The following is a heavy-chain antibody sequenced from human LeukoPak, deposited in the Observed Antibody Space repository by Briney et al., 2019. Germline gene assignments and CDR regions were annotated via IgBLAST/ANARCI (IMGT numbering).Heavy chain of an antibody. CDR1: GFTFDDYG. CDR3: ARDYGGSSPFDY. Sequence: PGGSLRLSCAASGFTFDDYGMHWVRQAPGKGLEWVSGISWNSGSIGYADSVKGRFTISRDNAKNSLYLHMNSLRAEDTAVYYCARDYGGSSPFDYWGQGTLVTVSS. CDR2: ISWNSGSI. V-gene: IGHV3-9*01. J-gene: IGHJ4*02. D-gene: IGHD4-23*01.